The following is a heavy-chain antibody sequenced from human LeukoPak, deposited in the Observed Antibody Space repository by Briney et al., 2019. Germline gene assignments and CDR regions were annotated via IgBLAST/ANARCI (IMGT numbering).Heavy chain of an antibody. CDR1: GYTFTSYG. V-gene: IGHV1-18*03. D-gene: IGHD3-3*01. Sequence: ASVKVSCKASGYTFTSYGISWVRQAPGQGLEWMGWISGYNGDTNYAQNLQGRVTMTTDTSTSTVYMELSSLRSEDMAVYYCARSAIFGVVIIREDAFDIWGQGTMVTVSS. J-gene: IGHJ3*02. CDR3: ARSAIFGVVIIREDAFDI. CDR2: ISGYNGDT.